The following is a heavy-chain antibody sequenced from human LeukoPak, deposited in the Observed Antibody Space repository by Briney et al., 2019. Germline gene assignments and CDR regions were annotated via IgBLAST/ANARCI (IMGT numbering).Heavy chain of an antibody. V-gene: IGHV1-46*01. D-gene: IGHD3-22*01. Sequence: GIINPSGCSTSYAQKFQGRVTMTRDTSTSTVYMELSSLRSEDTAVYYCARSYYYDSSGYYPWGQGTLVTVSS. J-gene: IGHJ5*02. CDR3: ARSYYYDSSGYYP. CDR2: INPSGCST.